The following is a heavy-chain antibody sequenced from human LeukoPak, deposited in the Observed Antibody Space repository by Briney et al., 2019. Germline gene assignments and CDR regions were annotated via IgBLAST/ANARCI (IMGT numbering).Heavy chain of an antibody. D-gene: IGHD3-16*02. V-gene: IGHV3-21*01. J-gene: IGHJ4*02. Sequence: GGSLRLSCAASGFTFSGSTMNWVRQAPGKGLEWVSFISTSSSYIYYADSVRGRFTISRDNAKNSLYLQMNSLRAEDTAVYYCARHRTASDYWGQGTLVTVSS. CDR1: GFTFSGST. CDR3: ARHRTASDY. CDR2: ISTSSSYI.